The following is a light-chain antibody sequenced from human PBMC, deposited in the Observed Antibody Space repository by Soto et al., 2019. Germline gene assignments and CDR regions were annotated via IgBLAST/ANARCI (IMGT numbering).Light chain of an antibody. V-gene: IGLV2-11*01. CDR2: DVS. CDR1: SSDVGTYNY. J-gene: IGLJ1*01. Sequence: SALTQPRSVSGSPGQSVTISCTGTSSDVGTYNYVSWYQQHPGKAPKLMIYDVSKRPSGVPDRFSGSKSGNTASLTISGLQAEDEADYYCCSYAGSYVFGTGTKLTVL. CDR3: CSYAGSYV.